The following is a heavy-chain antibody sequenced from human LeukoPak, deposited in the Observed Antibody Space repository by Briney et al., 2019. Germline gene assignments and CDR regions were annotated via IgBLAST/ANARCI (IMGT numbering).Heavy chain of an antibody. CDR3: ARVNPVYSYGRKYYYYGMDV. V-gene: IGHV4-34*01. J-gene: IGHJ6*02. CDR2: INHSGST. Sequence: SETLSLTCAVYGGSVSGYYWSWIRQPPGKGLEWIGEINHSGSTNYNSSLKSRVTISVDTSKNQFSLKLSSVTAADTAVYYCARVNPVYSYGRKYYYYGMDVWGQGTTVTVSS. CDR1: GGSVSGYY. D-gene: IGHD5-18*01.